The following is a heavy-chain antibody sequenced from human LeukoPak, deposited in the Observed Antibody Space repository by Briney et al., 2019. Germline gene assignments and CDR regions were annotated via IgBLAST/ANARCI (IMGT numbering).Heavy chain of an antibody. Sequence: GRSLRLSRAGSGFTFGDYALHWVRPAPGGGLGWGSGISWNSGSIGYADSVKGRFTISRDNAKNSLYLQMNSLRAEDTALYYCAKDISPHLMAAAGLWGQGTLVTVSS. CDR2: ISWNSGSI. CDR3: AKDISPHLMAAAGL. CDR1: GFTFGDYA. V-gene: IGHV3-9*01. J-gene: IGHJ4*02. D-gene: IGHD6-13*01.